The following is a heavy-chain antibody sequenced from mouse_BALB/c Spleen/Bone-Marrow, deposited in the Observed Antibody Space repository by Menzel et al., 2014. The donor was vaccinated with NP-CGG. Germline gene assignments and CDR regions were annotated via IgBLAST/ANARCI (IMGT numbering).Heavy chain of an antibody. D-gene: IGHD1-1*01. Sequence: EVKVVESGGGLVKPGGSLKLSCAASGFTFXDYYMYWVRQTPEKRLEWVATISDGGSYTYYPDSVKGRFTISRDNAKNNLYLQTSSLKSEDTAMYYCARGSSYFDYWGQGTTLTVSS. CDR2: ISDGGSYT. CDR3: ARGSSYFDY. J-gene: IGHJ2*01. CDR1: GFTFXDYY. V-gene: IGHV5-4*02.